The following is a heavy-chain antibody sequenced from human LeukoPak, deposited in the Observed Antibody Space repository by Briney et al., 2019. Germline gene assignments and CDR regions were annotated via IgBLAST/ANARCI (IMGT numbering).Heavy chain of an antibody. V-gene: IGHV3-21*01. J-gene: IGHJ4*02. CDR2: ISSSSSYI. CDR1: GFTFSSYS. D-gene: IGHD2-2*01. CDR3: ARGGLVVPAAQADY. Sequence: GGSLRLSCAASGFTFSSYSMNWVRQAPGKGLEWVSSISSSSSYIYYADSVKGRFTISRDNAKNSLYLQMNSLRAEDTAVYYCARGGLVVPAAQADYWGQGTLVTVSS.